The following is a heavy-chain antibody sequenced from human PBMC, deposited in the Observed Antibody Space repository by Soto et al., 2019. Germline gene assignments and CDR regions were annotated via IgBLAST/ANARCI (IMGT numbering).Heavy chain of an antibody. J-gene: IGHJ5*02. CDR2: ISGSGGTT. CDR1: GFTFSSYA. CDR3: TREESALTIFGVVIPTFDP. V-gene: IGHV3-49*04. D-gene: IGHD3-3*01. Sequence: GGSLRLSCAASGFTFSSYAMSWVRQAPGKGLEWVSAISGSGGTTEYAASVKGRFTISRDDSKSIAYLQMNSLKTEDTAVYYCTREESALTIFGVVIPTFDPWGQGTLVTVSS.